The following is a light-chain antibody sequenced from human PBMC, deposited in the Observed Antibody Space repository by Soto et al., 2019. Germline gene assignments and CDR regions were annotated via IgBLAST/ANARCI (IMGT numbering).Light chain of an antibody. CDR3: QQYKNWPPWT. CDR2: SAS. CDR1: QSVSTN. J-gene: IGKJ1*01. V-gene: IGKV3-15*01. Sequence: ETVMTQSPATLSLSPGERATLSCRASQSVSTNLVWYQQRLGQAPRLLIYSASIRATGIPARFSGSGSETEFTLTITSLQSEDSELYYCQQYKNWPPWTFGQGTKVEV.